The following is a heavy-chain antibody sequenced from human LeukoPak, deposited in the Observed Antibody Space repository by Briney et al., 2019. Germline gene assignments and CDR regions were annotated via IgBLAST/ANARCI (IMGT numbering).Heavy chain of an antibody. V-gene: IGHV3-66*02. Sequence: GGSLRLSCAASGFTVSSNYMSWVRQAPGKGLEWVSVIYSGGSTYYADSVKGRFTISRDNSKNTLYLQMNSLRAEYTAVYYCARGYSSGAACDIWSQGTMVIVSS. CDR1: GFTVSSNY. CDR2: IYSGGST. D-gene: IGHD6-19*01. J-gene: IGHJ3*02. CDR3: ARGYSSGAACDI.